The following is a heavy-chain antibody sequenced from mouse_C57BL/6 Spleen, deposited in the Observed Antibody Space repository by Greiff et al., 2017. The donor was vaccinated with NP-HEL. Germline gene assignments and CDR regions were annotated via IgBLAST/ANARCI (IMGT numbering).Heavy chain of an antibody. CDR1: GFNIKDDY. D-gene: IGHD1-1*01. CDR3: TTSTGGD. V-gene: IGHV14-4*01. J-gene: IGHJ2*01. CDR2: IDPENGDT. Sequence: VQLKESGAELVRPGASVKLSCTASGFNIKDDYMHWVKQRPEQGLEWIGWIDPENGDTEYASKFQGKATITADTSSNTAYLQLSSLTSEDTAVYYCTTSTGGDWGQGTTLTVSS.